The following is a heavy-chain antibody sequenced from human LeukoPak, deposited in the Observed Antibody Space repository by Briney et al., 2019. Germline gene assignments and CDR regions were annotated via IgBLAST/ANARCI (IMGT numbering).Heavy chain of an antibody. CDR3: AREMTTKGQFDS. CDR1: GFTFSHHS. Sequence: GGSLRLSCAASGFTFSHHSMNWIRQAPGKGLEWVAVISYDGRVTYYADSVRGRFTISRDNSKNIQCLQMNNMTPGDTAVYFCAREMTTKGQFDSWGRGTLVTVSS. CDR2: ISYDGRVT. J-gene: IGHJ4*01. V-gene: IGHV3-30*04. D-gene: IGHD1-1*01.